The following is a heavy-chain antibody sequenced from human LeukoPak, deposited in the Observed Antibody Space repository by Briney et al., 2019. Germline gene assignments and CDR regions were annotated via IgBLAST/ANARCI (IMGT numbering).Heavy chain of an antibody. CDR3: ARDPGGYRYYYYMEV. J-gene: IGHJ6*03. D-gene: IGHD6-13*01. V-gene: IGHV1-46*01. CDR1: GYTFTSYY. Sequence: GASVKVSCKASGYTFTSYYMHWVRQAPGQGLEWMGIINPSGGSTSYAQKFQGRVTMTRDMSTSTVYMELSSLRSEDTAVYYCARDPGGYRYYYYMEVWGKGTTVTVSS. CDR2: INPSGGST.